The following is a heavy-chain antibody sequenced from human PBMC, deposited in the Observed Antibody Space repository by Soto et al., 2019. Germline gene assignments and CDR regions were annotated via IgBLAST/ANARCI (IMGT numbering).Heavy chain of an antibody. CDR2: IYYSGST. D-gene: IGHD4-17*01. J-gene: IGHJ4*02. V-gene: IGHV4-59*08. CDR1: GGSISSYY. CDR3: ARHFGYGDYNFDY. Sequence: PSETLSLTCTVSGGSISSYYWSWIRQPPGKGLEWIGYIYYSGSTNYNPSLKSRVTISVDTSKNQFSLKLSSVTAADTAVYYCARHFGYGDYNFDYWGQGTLVTVSS.